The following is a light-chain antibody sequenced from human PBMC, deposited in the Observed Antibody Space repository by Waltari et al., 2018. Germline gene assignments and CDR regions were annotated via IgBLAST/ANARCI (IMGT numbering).Light chain of an antibody. V-gene: IGLV1-40*01. J-gene: IGLJ2*01. CDR1: NSNIGAGLN. Sequence: QSVLTQPPSVSGAPGQRVTISCTGSNSNIGAGLNVHWYQQLPGTAPKLLIYVTSNRPAGVPDRFSGAKSGTSASLAITGLQAEDEADYYCQSYDISLSSVVFGGGTTLTVL. CDR3: QSYDISLSSVV. CDR2: VTS.